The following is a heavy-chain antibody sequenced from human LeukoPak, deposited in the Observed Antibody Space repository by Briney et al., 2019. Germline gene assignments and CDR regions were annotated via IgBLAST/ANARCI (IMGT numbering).Heavy chain of an antibody. CDR3: ARHGGSVVIVPFDY. V-gene: IGHV4-39*01. D-gene: IGHD3-16*01. CDR1: GGSISSSSYN. CDR2: IYYNGST. J-gene: IGHJ4*02. Sequence: SETLSLTCTVSGGSISSSSYNWGWIRQPPGKGLEWIGSIYYNGSTYYNPSLKSRVSISVDTSKNQFPLKLSSVTAADTAVYYCARHGGSVVIVPFDYWGQGTLVTVSS.